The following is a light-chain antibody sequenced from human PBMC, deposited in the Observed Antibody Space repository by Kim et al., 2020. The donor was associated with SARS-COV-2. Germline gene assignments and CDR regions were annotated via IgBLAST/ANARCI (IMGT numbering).Light chain of an antibody. Sequence: PGESATLSCRASQSVSSSYLAWYQQKPGQAPRRLIYGASSRATGIPDRFSGSGSGTDFTLTISRLEPEDFAVYYCQQYGSSPRYSFGQGTKLEI. CDR1: QSVSSSY. V-gene: IGKV3-20*01. CDR2: GAS. J-gene: IGKJ2*03. CDR3: QQYGSSPRYS.